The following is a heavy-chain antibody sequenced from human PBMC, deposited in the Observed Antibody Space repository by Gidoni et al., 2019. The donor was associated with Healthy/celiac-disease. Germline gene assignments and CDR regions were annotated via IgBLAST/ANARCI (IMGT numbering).Heavy chain of an antibody. D-gene: IGHD5-12*01. V-gene: IGHV4-34*01. CDR1: GGSFSGYY. CDR2: INHSGST. J-gene: IGHJ4*02. CDR3: ARGSRAWLRGYFDY. Sequence: QVQLQQWGAGLLKPSETLSLTCAVYGGSFSGYYWSWIRQPPGKGLEWIGEINHSGSTNHNPSLKSRVTISVDTSKNQFSLKLSSVTAADTAVYYCARGSRAWLRGYFDYWGQGTLVTVSS.